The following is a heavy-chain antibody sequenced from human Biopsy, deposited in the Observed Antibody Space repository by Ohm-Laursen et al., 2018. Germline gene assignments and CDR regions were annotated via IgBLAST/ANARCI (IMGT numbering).Heavy chain of an antibody. J-gene: IGHJ4*02. D-gene: IGHD1-26*01. Sequence: ASVKVSCKTSGYTFTSHDINWVRQATGQGLEWMGWMSPNTGNTVYAQRFQDRVTMTSDTSTGTAYMELTSLTSDDTAVYFCARWETTLGRSLDSWGQGTLVTVSS. CDR3: ARWETTLGRSLDS. V-gene: IGHV1-8*01. CDR1: GYTFTSHD. CDR2: MSPNTGNT.